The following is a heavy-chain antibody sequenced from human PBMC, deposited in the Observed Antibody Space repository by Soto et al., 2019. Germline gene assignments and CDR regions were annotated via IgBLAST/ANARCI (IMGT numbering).Heavy chain of an antibody. Sequence: ASVKVSCKVSGYTLTELSMHWVRQAPGKGLEWMGGFDPEYGETIYAQKFQCRVTMTEDISTDTAYLELSILRSEDTAVYYCATVTAGSRWLNYFDYWGQGTLVTVSS. D-gene: IGHD6-19*01. CDR3: ATVTAGSRWLNYFDY. V-gene: IGHV1-24*01. CDR2: FDPEYGET. J-gene: IGHJ4*02. CDR1: GYTLTELS.